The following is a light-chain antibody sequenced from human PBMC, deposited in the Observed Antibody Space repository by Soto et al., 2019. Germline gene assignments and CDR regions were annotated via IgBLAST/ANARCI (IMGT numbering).Light chain of an antibody. CDR2: GAS. V-gene: IGKV3-20*01. CDR3: QQYGSSPRT. CDR1: QSISSSY. J-gene: IGKJ1*01. Sequence: EIVLTQSPGTLSLSPGKRATLSCRASQSISSSYLAWYQQRPGQAPRLLIYGASSRATGIPDRFSGSGSGTDFTVTISRLEPEDFAVYYCQQYGSSPRTFGQGTKVDIK.